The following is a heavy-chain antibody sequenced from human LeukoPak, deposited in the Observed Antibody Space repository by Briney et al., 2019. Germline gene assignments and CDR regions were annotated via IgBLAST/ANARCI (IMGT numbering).Heavy chain of an antibody. CDR1: GFTFNTYA. J-gene: IGHJ4*02. D-gene: IGHD3-10*01. CDR2: ISFDGSSE. Sequence: GRSLRLSCTASGFTFNTYAMQWVRQAPGKGLEWVALISFDGSSESYADSVKGRFTISRDNSRNTLYLQMDSLRTEDTAIYYCVKNLDSFVWFGELMDYWGQGTLVTVSS. V-gene: IGHV3-30-3*02. CDR3: VKNLDSFVWFGELMDY.